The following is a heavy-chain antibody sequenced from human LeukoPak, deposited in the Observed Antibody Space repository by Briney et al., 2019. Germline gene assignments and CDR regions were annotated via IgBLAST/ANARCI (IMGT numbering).Heavy chain of an antibody. Sequence: PSETLSLTCTVSGGSISSYYWSWIRQPAGKGLEWIGRIYTSGSTNYNPSLKSRVTMSVDTSKNQFSLKLSSVTAADTAVYYCARARDHDYSNYWVSYYYYYYMDVWGKGTTVTVSS. D-gene: IGHD4-11*01. CDR3: ARARDHDYSNYWVSYYYYYYMDV. V-gene: IGHV4-4*07. J-gene: IGHJ6*03. CDR2: IYTSGST. CDR1: GGSISSYY.